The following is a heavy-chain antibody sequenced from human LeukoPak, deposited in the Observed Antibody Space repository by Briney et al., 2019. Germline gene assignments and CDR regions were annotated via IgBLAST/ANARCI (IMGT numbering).Heavy chain of an antibody. CDR2: ISYDGSNK. CDR1: GFTFSNYG. CDR3: AKEFQGIAVAGDFDY. Sequence: GRSLRLSCAASGFTFSNYGMHWVRQAPGKGLEWVAVISYDGSNKYYADSVKGRFTISRDNSKNTLYLQMNSLRAEDTAVYYCAKEFQGIAVAGDFDYWGQGTLVTVSS. V-gene: IGHV3-30*18. D-gene: IGHD6-19*01. J-gene: IGHJ4*02.